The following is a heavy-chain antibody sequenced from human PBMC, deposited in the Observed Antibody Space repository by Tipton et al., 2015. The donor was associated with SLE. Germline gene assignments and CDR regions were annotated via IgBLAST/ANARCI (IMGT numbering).Heavy chain of an antibody. CDR1: GGTFSSHA. V-gene: IGHV1-18*01. J-gene: IGHJ4*02. Sequence: QSGAEVKKPGSSVKLSCKASGGTFSSHAISWVRQAPGQGLEWMGWISAYNSNTHYAQKHQGRVTMTTDTSTSTAYMELRSLRSDDTAVYYCARDDSWSNDYWGQGTLVTVSS. CDR2: ISAYNSNT. D-gene: IGHD1/OR15-1a*01. CDR3: ARDDSWSNDY.